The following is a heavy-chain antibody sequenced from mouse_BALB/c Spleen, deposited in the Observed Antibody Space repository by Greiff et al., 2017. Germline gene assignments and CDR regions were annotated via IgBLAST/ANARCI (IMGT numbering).Heavy chain of an antibody. J-gene: IGHJ2*01. CDR1: GYTFTSYT. D-gene: IGHD2-14*01. V-gene: IGHV1-4*02. CDR3: ARGRYDAYFDY. Sequence: VQLQQSAAELARPGASVKMSCKASGYTFTSYTMHWVKQRPGQGLEWIGYINPSSGYTEYNQKFKDKTTLTADKSSSTAYMQLSSLTSEDSAVYYCARGRYDAYFDYWGQGTTLTVSS. CDR2: INPSSGYT.